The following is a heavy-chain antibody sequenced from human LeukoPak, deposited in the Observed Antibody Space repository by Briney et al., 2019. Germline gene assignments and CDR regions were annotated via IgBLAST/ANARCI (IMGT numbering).Heavy chain of an antibody. J-gene: IGHJ4*02. Sequence: GGSLRLSCAASGFTFSSYAMSWVRQAPGKGLEWVSAISGSGGSTYYADSVKGRFTISRDNSKNTLYLQMNSLRAEDTAVYYCAGSKRLNSGWYFDYWGQGTLVTVSS. CDR2: ISGSGGST. V-gene: IGHV3-23*01. CDR1: GFTFSSYA. CDR3: AGSKRLNSGWYFDY. D-gene: IGHD6-19*01.